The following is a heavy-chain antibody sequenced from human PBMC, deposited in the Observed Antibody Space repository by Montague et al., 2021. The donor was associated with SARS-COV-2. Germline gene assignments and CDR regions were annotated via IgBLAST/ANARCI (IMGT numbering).Heavy chain of an antibody. CDR3: ARDVRYYAFWSGRAQTSPDY. D-gene: IGHD3-3*01. Sequence: SETLSLTCTVSGYSISSGYYWGWIRQPPGKGLEWIGSIYHSGSTYYNPSLKSRVTISVDTSKNQFSLKLSSVTAADTAVYYCARDVRYYAFWSGRAQTSPDYWGRGTLVTVSS. CDR1: GYSISSGYY. V-gene: IGHV4-38-2*02. CDR2: IYHSGST. J-gene: IGHJ4*02.